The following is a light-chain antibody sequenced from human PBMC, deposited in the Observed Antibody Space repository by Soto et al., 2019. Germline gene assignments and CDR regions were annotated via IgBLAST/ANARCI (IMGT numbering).Light chain of an antibody. CDR2: GAS. J-gene: IGKJ4*01. CDR1: ETVATN. V-gene: IGKV3-15*01. Sequence: EVVVTQSPATLSVSKEERATLSCRASETVATNLAWYQQKPGQAPRLLISGASTRATGIPARFSGSGSGTEFTLTISSLQSEDFAVYYCQRYNNWPLTFGGGTKVDIK. CDR3: QRYNNWPLT.